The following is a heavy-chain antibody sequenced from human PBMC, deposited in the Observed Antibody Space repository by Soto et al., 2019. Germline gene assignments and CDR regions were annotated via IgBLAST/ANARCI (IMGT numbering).Heavy chain of an antibody. D-gene: IGHD6-6*01. Sequence: QVQLVESGGGLVRPGGSLRLSCAASGFTFRDHDMSWIRQAQGKGLGWVSCISSSGTATYYADSVKGRLTITRDKAKNSLYVEMNSLRVEDTAVYYCARKGPRAARPNHWGQGTLVTVSS. CDR3: ARKGPRAARPNH. CDR2: ISSSGTAT. CDR1: GFTFRDHD. J-gene: IGHJ5*02. V-gene: IGHV3-11*01.